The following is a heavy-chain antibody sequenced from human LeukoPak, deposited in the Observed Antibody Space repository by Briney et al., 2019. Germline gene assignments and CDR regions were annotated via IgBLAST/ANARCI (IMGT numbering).Heavy chain of an antibody. V-gene: IGHV1-2*02. J-gene: IGHJ3*02. CDR2: INPNSGGT. Sequence: VASVKVSCKASGYTFTGYYMHWVRQAPGQGLEWMGWINPNSGGTNYAQKFQGRVTMTRDTSISTAYMELSRLRSDDTAVYYCARGDSSGYYGAFDIWGQGTMVTVSS. CDR3: ARGDSSGYYGAFDI. CDR1: GYTFTGYY. D-gene: IGHD3-22*01.